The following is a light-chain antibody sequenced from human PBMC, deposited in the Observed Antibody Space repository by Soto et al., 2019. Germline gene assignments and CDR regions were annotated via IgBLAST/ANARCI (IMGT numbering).Light chain of an antibody. CDR3: QQYYSFPYT. V-gene: IGKV1-33*01. J-gene: IGKJ2*01. CDR2: DAS. CDR1: QDIRKY. Sequence: IQMTQSPSSLSASVGDRVTITCQATQDIRKYLNWYQQKPGKAPKLLIYDASSLETGVPSRFSGSGSGTDFTLTISCLQSEDFATYYCQQYYSFPYTFGQGTKLEIK.